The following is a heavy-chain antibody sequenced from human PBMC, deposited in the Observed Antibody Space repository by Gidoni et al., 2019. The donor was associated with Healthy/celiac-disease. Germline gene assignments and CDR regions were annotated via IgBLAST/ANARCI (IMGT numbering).Heavy chain of an antibody. CDR2: INHSGST. Sequence: QVKLQKWGAGLLKPSETLSLTCAVYGGSFSGYYWSWIRQPPGKGLEWIGEINHSGSTNYNPSLTSRVTISVDTSKNQFSLKLSSVTAADTAVYYCARLISRSARRSYYYYYGMDVWGQGTTVTVSS. J-gene: IGHJ6*02. V-gene: IGHV4-34*01. CDR1: GGSFSGYY. CDR3: ARLISRSARRSYYYYYGMDV.